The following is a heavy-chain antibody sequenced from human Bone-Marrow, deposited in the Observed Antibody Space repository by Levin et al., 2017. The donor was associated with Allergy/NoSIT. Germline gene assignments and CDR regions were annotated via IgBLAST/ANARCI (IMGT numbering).Heavy chain of an antibody. CDR2: INPNSGGT. CDR1: GYTFTGYY. CDR3: ASHPGIAAAGTLGSALYGMDV. J-gene: IGHJ6*02. D-gene: IGHD6-13*01. V-gene: IGHV1-2*02. Sequence: ASVKVSCKASGYTFTGYYMHWVRQAPGQGLEWMGWINPNSGGTNYAQKFQGRVTMTRDTSISTAYMELSRLRSDDTAVYYCASHPGIAAAGTLGSALYGMDVWGQGTTVTVSS.